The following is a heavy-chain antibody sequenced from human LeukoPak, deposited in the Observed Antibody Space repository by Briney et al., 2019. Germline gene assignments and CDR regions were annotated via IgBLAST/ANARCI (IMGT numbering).Heavy chain of an antibody. CDR3: ARDGVVTGYYYYYGMDV. Sequence: SGTLSLTCAVSGGSISSSNWWSWVRQPPGKGLEWIGEIYHSGSTYYNPSLKSRVTISVDTSKNQFSLKLSSVTAADTAVYYCARDGVVTGYYYYYGMDVWGQGTTVTVSS. CDR1: GGSISSSNW. CDR2: IYHSGST. J-gene: IGHJ6*02. V-gene: IGHV4-4*02. D-gene: IGHD3-3*01.